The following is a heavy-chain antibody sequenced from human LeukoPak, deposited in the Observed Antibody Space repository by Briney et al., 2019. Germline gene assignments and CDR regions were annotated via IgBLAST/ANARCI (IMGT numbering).Heavy chain of an antibody. V-gene: IGHV4-39*07. D-gene: IGHD4-23*01. CDR2: IYYSGST. CDR1: GGSISSSSYY. Sequence: PSETLSLTCTVSGGSISSSSYYWGWIRQPPGKGLEWIGSIYYSGSTYYNPSLKSRVTISVDTSKNQFSLKLSSVTAADTAVYYCARDYGGNSELDYWGQGTLVTVSS. CDR3: ARDYGGNSELDY. J-gene: IGHJ4*02.